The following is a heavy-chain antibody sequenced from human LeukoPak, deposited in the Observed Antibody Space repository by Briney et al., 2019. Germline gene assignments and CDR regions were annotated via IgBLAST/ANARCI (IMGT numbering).Heavy chain of an antibody. Sequence: PGGSLRLSCAASGFTFSDYYMSWIRQAPGKGLEWVSYISSSGSTIYYADSVKGRFTISRDNAKNSLYLQMNSLRAEDTALYYCAREQGGTGNSHYYYRYMDVWGKGTTVTVSS. CDR3: AREQGGTGNSHYYYRYMDV. J-gene: IGHJ6*03. V-gene: IGHV3-11*01. D-gene: IGHD2-15*01. CDR2: ISSSGSTI. CDR1: GFTFSDYY.